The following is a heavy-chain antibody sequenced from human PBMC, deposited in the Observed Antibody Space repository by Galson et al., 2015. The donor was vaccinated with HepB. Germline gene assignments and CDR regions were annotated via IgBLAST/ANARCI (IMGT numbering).Heavy chain of an antibody. CDR3: AKDGSAYGSGSHSDY. Sequence: SLRLSCAASGFTFSDYYMSWIRQAPGKGLEWVSYISVSSGFTHYADSVKGRFTISRDNAKNSLYLQMNNLRAEDTAVYYCAKDGSAYGSGSHSDYWGQGTLVTVSS. CDR1: GFTFSDYY. CDR2: ISVSSGFT. D-gene: IGHD3-10*01. V-gene: IGHV3-11*05. J-gene: IGHJ4*02.